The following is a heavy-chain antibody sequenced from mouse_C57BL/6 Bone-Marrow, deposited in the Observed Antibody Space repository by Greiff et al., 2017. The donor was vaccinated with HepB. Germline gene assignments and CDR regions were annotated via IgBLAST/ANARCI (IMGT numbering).Heavy chain of an antibody. CDR2: INPSNGGT. D-gene: IGHD2-14*01. Sequence: QVHVKQPGTELVKPGASVKLSCKASGYTFTSYWMHWVKQRPGQGLEWIGNINPSNGGTNYNEKFKSKATLTVDKSSSTAYMHLSILTSEDSAVYYCARKEVRAMDYWGQGTSVTVSS. J-gene: IGHJ4*01. V-gene: IGHV1-53*01. CDR3: ARKEVRAMDY. CDR1: GYTFTSYW.